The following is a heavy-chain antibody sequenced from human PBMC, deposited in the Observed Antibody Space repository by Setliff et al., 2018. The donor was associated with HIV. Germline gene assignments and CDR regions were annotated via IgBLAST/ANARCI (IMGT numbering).Heavy chain of an antibody. J-gene: IGHJ4*02. Sequence: PSETLSLTCTVSGGSISSYYWSWIRQPAGKGLEWIGRIYASGSTNYNPSLKSRVTMSVDTSKNQFSLKVSSVTAADTAVYYCARGWEWGAPLDYWGQGTLVTVSS. V-gene: IGHV4-4*07. D-gene: IGHD1-26*01. CDR3: ARGWEWGAPLDY. CDR1: GGSISSYY. CDR2: IYASGST.